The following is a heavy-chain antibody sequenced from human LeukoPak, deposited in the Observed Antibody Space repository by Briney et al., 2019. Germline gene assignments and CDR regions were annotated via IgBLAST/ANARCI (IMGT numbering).Heavy chain of an antibody. CDR1: GGSFSGYY. D-gene: IGHD5-12*01. Sequence: SETLSLTCAVYGGSFSGYYWSWIRQPPGKGLEWIGETNHSGSTNYNPSLKSRVTISVDTSKNQFSLKLSSVTAADTAVYYCARGRGVVATITGGVQVYFDYWGQGTLVTVSS. V-gene: IGHV4-34*01. J-gene: IGHJ4*02. CDR3: ARGRGVVATITGGVQVYFDY. CDR2: TNHSGST.